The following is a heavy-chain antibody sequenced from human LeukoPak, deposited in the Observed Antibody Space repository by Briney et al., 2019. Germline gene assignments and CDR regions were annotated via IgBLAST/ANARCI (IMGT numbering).Heavy chain of an antibody. CDR1: GYTFTSYD. V-gene: IGHV1-8*01. CDR2: MNPNSGNT. D-gene: IGHD6-6*01. Sequence: ASVKVSCKASGYTFTSYDINWVRQATGQGLEWMGWMNPNSGNTGYAQKFQGRVTLTWNTSISTAYMELTSLRSEDTALYYCARGRDYSSSSDYWGQGTLVTVSS. J-gene: IGHJ4*02. CDR3: ARGRDYSSSSDY.